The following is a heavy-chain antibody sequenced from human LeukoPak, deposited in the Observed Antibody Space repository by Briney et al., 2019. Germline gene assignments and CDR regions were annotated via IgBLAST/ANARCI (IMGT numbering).Heavy chain of an antibody. J-gene: IGHJ4*02. V-gene: IGHV3-23*01. CDR3: AKPTGVRGAPGW. Sequence: PGGSLRLSCAASGFTFSSYAVSWVRQAPGKGLEWVSAISGSGGSTYYADSVKGRFTISRDNSKNTLYLQMNSLRAEDTAVYYCAKPTGVRGAPGWWGQGTLVTVSS. CDR2: ISGSGGST. D-gene: IGHD3-10*01. CDR1: GFTFSSYA.